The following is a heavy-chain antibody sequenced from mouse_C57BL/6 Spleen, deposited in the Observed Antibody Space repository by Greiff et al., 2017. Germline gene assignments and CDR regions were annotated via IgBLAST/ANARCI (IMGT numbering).Heavy chain of an antibody. Sequence: EVHLVESGGGLVKPGGSLKLSCAASGFTFSSFAMSWVRQTPGKRLEWVATISDGGSYTYYPDNVKGRFTISRDNAKNNLYLQMSHLKSEDTAMYYCARDASNNYGSIYIEYWGQGTTLTVSS. CDR3: ARDASNNYGSIYIEY. D-gene: IGHD1-1*01. CDR1: GFTFSSFA. J-gene: IGHJ2*01. V-gene: IGHV5-4*01. CDR2: ISDGGSYT.